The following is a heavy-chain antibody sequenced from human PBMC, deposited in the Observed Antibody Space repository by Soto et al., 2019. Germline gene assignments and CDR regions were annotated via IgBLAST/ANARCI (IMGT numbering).Heavy chain of an antibody. V-gene: IGHV4-59*01. J-gene: IGHJ4*02. CDR2: IYYSGST. CDR3: ARGYYDILTGFDY. D-gene: IGHD3-9*01. Sequence: CILKPPGKGLEWIGYIYYSGSTNYNPSLKSRVTISVDTSKNQFSLKLSSVTAADTAVYYCARGYYDILTGFDYWGQGTLVTVSS.